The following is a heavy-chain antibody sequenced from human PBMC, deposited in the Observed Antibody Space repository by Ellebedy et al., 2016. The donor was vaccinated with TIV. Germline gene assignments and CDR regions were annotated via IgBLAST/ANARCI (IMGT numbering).Heavy chain of an antibody. V-gene: IGHV3-23*01. CDR2: MTSGVST. Sequence: GGSLRLXCAASGFTFSSYGMSWVRQAPGKGLEWVSTMTSGVSTYYADSVKGRFTISRDNSKNTLYLQMNSLRAEDTGVYYCAKPSLHYFGSGGYIFDFWGQGTLVTVS. D-gene: IGHD3-10*01. J-gene: IGHJ4*02. CDR1: GFTFSSYG. CDR3: AKPSLHYFGSGGYIFDF.